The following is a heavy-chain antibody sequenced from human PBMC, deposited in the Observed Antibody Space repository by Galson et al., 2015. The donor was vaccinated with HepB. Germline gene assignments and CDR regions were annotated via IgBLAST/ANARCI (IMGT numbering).Heavy chain of an antibody. CDR1: GGIITRHS. Sequence: SVKVSCKASGGIITRHSISWVRQAPGQGLEWMGGIIPVFDTTNYAQNFQGRVTFAADASTNAAHMELTSLTSEDTAVYYCATDDGNGYYYYNNMDVWGQGTTVTVSS. J-gene: IGHJ6*02. V-gene: IGHV1-69*13. D-gene: IGHD4-23*01. CDR2: IIPVFDTT. CDR3: ATDDGNGYYYYNNMDV.